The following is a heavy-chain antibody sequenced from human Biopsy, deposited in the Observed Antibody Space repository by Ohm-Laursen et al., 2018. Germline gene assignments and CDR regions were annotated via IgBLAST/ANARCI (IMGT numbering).Heavy chain of an antibody. D-gene: IGHD6-19*01. CDR3: ARGRRTSGWPYFAN. J-gene: IGHJ4*02. CDR1: GGSIGSFF. Sequence: TLSLTWTVSGGSIGSFFWSWIRQPPGKGLEWIGYIYYSGSTNYNPSLRSRVTISVDRSKNQFSLELSSVTAADTAVYYCARGRRTSGWPYFANWGQGTLVIVSS. CDR2: IYYSGST. V-gene: IGHV4-59*01.